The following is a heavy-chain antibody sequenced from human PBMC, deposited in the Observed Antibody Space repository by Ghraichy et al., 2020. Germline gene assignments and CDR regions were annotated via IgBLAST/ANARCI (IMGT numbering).Heavy chain of an antibody. CDR3: AKTRKNGYNSVHN. CDR1: GFTFTNYA. V-gene: IGHV3-23*01. CDR2: ISGSGIGT. Sequence: LSLTCAASGFTFTNYAMSWVRHAPGKGLEWVSSISGSGIGTYYADSVKGRFTISRDNSKNTVSLQMNSLKAEDTAVYYCAKTRKNGYNSVHNWGQGTLFTVSS. J-gene: IGHJ4*02. D-gene: IGHD5-24*01.